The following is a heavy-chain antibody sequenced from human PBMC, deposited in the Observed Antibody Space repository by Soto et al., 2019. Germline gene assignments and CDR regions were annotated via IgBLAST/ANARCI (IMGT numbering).Heavy chain of an antibody. V-gene: IGHV1-8*01. CDR3: ARGYAMGNWFDP. CDR1: GYTFTSYD. D-gene: IGHD2-8*01. Sequence: ASVKVSCKASGYTFTSYDINWVRQATGQGLEWMGWMNPNSGNTGYAQEFQGRVTMTRNTSISTAYMELSSLRSEDTAVYYCARGYAMGNWFDPWGQGTLVTVSS. J-gene: IGHJ5*02. CDR2: MNPNSGNT.